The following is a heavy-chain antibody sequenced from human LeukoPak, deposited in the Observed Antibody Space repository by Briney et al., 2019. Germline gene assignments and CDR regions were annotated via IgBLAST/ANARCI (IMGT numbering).Heavy chain of an antibody. CDR3: ARWGIAASGTYGMDA. D-gene: IGHD6-13*01. Sequence: GGFLRLSCVGSGFTFSTYWMTWVRKAPGKGVECVANTKQDGSARYFVGSVKGRFTFSRDNAKNSLYLQMNSLRVEDTAVYYCARWGIAASGTYGMDAWGQGTTVTVSS. J-gene: IGHJ6*02. CDR1: GFTFSTYW. CDR2: TKQDGSAR. V-gene: IGHV3-7*05.